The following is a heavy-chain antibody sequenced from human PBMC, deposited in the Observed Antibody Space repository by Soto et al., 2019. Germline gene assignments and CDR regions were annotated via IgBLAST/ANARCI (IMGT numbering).Heavy chain of an antibody. CDR3: AGGTVTVNYFDY. CDR1: GGSISSYY. D-gene: IGHD4-17*01. J-gene: IGHJ4*02. V-gene: IGHV4-59*12. CDR2: IHYSGGT. Sequence: QVQLQESGPGLVKPSETLSLTCTASGGSISSYYWSWIRQSPGKGLEWIGYIHYSGGTNYNPSLKSRVTISVDTSKNQFSLKLDSVSAADTAVYYCAGGTVTVNYFDYWGQGTRVTVSS.